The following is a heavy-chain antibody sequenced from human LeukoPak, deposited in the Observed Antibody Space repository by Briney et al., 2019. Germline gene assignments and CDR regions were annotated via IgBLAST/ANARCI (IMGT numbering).Heavy chain of an antibody. D-gene: IGHD2-21*02. CDR3: AREAQYCGGDCSYFDY. CDR2: IYSGGST. V-gene: IGHV3-66*01. J-gene: IGHJ4*02. Sequence: GGSLRLSCAASGFTVSSNYMSWVRQAPGKGLEWVSVIYSGGSTYYADSVKGRFTISRDNSKNTLYLQMNSLRAEDTAVHYCAREAQYCGGDCSYFDYWGQGTLVTVSS. CDR1: GFTVSSNY.